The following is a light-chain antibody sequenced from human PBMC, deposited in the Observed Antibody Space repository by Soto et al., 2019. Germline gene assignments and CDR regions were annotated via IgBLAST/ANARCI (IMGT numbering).Light chain of an antibody. CDR3: QQRSNWPT. Sequence: EIVLTQSPATLSLSPGERATLSCRASQSVNSYLAWYQQKPGQAPRLLIYDASNRATGIPARFSGSGSGTDLPLTISSLEPEDFAVYYCQQRSNWPTFGQGTKVEIK. V-gene: IGKV3-11*01. CDR1: QSVNSY. CDR2: DAS. J-gene: IGKJ1*01.